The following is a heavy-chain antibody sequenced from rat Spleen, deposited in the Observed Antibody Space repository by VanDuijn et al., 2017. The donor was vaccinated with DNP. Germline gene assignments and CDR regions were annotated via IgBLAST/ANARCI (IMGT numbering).Heavy chain of an antibody. V-gene: IGHV5S13*01. CDR3: ARGGRSYFDY. J-gene: IGHJ3*01. D-gene: IGHD1-11*01. CDR1: GFTFSNYD. Sequence: EVQLVESGGGFVQPGGSLKLSCEASGFTFSNYDMAWVRQAPTKGLEWATSISANGDSTSSPDSVKGRFTISRDNAKNTLYLQMNSLRSEDTATYYCARGGRSYFDYWGQGTLVTVSS. CDR2: ISANGDST.